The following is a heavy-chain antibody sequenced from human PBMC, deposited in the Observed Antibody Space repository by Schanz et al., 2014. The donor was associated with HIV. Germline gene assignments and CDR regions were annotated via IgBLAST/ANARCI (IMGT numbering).Heavy chain of an antibody. J-gene: IGHJ4*02. Sequence: EVQLVESGGGLVEPGGSLRLSCEASGFSFSSFSMNWVRQAPGKGLQWVSTISGSGDRTYYAESVRGRVTISRDNSKNTLYLQMTTLRTEDTAVYYCAKPEYDSSGNSQSHFDYWGQGTLVTVSS. CDR1: GFSFSSFS. V-gene: IGHV3-23*04. D-gene: IGHD3-22*01. CDR2: ISGSGDRT. CDR3: AKPEYDSSGNSQSHFDY.